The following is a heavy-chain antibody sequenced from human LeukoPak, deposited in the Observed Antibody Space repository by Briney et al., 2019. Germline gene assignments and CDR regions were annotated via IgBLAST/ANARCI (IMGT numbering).Heavy chain of an antibody. CDR3: AKDLTGSYDFWSGPDY. CDR2: IRYEGSNK. D-gene: IGHD3-3*01. Sequence: GGSLRLSCAASGFTFSSYGMHWVRQAPGKGLEWVAFIRYEGSNKYYADSVKGRFTISRDNSKNTLYLQMNSLRAEDTAVYYCAKDLTGSYDFWSGPDYWGQGTLVTVSS. J-gene: IGHJ4*02. CDR1: GFTFSSYG. V-gene: IGHV3-30*02.